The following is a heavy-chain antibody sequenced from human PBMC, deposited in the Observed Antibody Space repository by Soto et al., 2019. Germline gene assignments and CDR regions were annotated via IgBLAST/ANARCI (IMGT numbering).Heavy chain of an antibody. CDR2: FHSSGDT. J-gene: IGHJ4*02. CDR1: GGSISSGGYY. V-gene: IGHV4-31*03. CDR3: VREIRLAWPKFYFDS. D-gene: IGHD5-12*01. Sequence: SETLSLTCTVSGGSISSGGYYWSWIRQHPRKGLEWIGYFHSSGDTYYNPSLKSRLTISVDTSKNQFSLKLSAVTAADTAVYYCVREIRLAWPKFYFDSWGQGTLVTVSS.